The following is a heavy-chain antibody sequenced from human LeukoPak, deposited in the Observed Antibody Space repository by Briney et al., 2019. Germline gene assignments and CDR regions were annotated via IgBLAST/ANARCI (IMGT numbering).Heavy chain of an antibody. D-gene: IGHD3-3*01. J-gene: IGHJ4*02. CDR2: INPNSGGT. V-gene: IGHV1-2*02. CDR3: ARETIFGVVIPFDY. CDR1: GYTFTGYY. Sequence: SVKVSCKASGYTFTGYYMHWVRQAPGQGLEWMGWINPNSGGTNYAQKFQGRVTMTRDTSISTAYMELSRLRSDDTAVYYCARETIFGVVIPFDYWGQGTLVTVSS.